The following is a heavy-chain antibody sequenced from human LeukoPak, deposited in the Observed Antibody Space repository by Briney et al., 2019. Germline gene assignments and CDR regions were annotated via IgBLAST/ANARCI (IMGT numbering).Heavy chain of an antibody. CDR1: GFPFKNAW. J-gene: IGHJ4*02. CDR2: IKRKSDGGTP. CDR3: ATDQGFIYYFDY. V-gene: IGHV3-15*01. D-gene: IGHD3-10*01. Sequence: GGSLRLSCAASGFPFKNAWMSWVRQAPGKGLEWVGRIKRKSDGGTPDYAAPVEGRFTISRDDSKNILYLQMSSLKTEDIAVYYCATDQGFIYYFDYWGQGTLVTVSS.